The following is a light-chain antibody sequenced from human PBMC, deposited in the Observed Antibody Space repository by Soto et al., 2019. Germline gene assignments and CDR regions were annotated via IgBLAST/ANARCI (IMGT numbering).Light chain of an antibody. J-gene: IGLJ1*01. V-gene: IGLV2-8*01. Sequence: QSALTQPPSASGSLGQSVTISCTGTSSDVGAYNYVSWYQQQPGKAPKLMIYEVSKRPSGVPDRFSGSKSGNTASLTVSGLQAEDAADYSCSSHAGSNNCVFGTGTKVTVL. CDR2: EVS. CDR3: SSHAGSNNCV. CDR1: SSDVGAYNY.